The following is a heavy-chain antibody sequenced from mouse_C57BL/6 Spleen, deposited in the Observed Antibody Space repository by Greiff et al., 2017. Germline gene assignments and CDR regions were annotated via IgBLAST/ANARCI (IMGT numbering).Heavy chain of an antibody. CDR1: GYAFSSSW. CDR2: IYPGDGDT. V-gene: IGHV1-82*01. Sequence: QVQLKESGPELVKPGASVKISCKASGYAFSSSWMNWVKQRPGKGLEWIGRIYPGDGDTNYNGKFKGKATLTADKSSSTAYMQLSSLTSEDSAVYFCARRGYDLAYWGQGTLVTVSA. D-gene: IGHD2-2*01. J-gene: IGHJ3*01. CDR3: ARRGYDLAY.